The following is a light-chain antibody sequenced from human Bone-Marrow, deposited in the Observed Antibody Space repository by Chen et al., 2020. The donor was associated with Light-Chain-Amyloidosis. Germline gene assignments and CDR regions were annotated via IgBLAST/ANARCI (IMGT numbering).Light chain of an antibody. Sequence: SYVLTQPSSVSVAPGQTATIACGGNTIGATSVDWYQQTPGQAPLLVVYDDSDRPSGIPERLSGSNSGNTATLTISRVEAGDEADYYCQVWDRSSDRPVFGGGTKLTVL. CDR1: TIGATS. J-gene: IGLJ3*02. CDR3: QVWDRSSDRPV. CDR2: DDS. V-gene: IGLV3-21*02.